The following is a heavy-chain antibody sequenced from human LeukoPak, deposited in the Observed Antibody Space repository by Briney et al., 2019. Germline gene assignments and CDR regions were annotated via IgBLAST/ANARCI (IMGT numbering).Heavy chain of an antibody. CDR3: AKPLPHQLPT. J-gene: IGHJ4*02. D-gene: IGHD2-2*01. CDR2: VSYDGTDK. Sequence: GGSLRLSCAASGFTFSIYGMHWVRQAPGKGLEWVAVVSYDGTDKYYPDSVKGRFIISRDNSKNTIYLQMNSLRAEDTAVYYCAKPLPHQLPTWGQGTLVTVSS. CDR1: GFTFSIYG. V-gene: IGHV3-30*18.